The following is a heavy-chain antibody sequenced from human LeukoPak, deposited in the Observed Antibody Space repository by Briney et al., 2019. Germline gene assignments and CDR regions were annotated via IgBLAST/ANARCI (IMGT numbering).Heavy chain of an antibody. CDR1: GYTFTSYD. Sequence: GASVKVSCKASGYTFTSYDIHWARQAPGQGLEWMGTVHPSTGSTSFTQKFQGRVTMTSDTSARTVYMELSSLRSEDTAVYYCAREWGLRLAVNPKGMDVWGQGTTVIVSS. D-gene: IGHD6-19*01. CDR2: VHPSTGST. J-gene: IGHJ6*02. V-gene: IGHV1-46*01. CDR3: AREWGLRLAVNPKGMDV.